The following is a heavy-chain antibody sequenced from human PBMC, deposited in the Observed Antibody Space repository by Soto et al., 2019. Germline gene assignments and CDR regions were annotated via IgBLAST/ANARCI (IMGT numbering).Heavy chain of an antibody. D-gene: IGHD4-4*01. J-gene: IGHJ6*02. V-gene: IGHV3-30*03. CDR1: GFTFTNYD. CDR2: ILHDGSAE. Sequence: LRLSCAASGFTFTNYDTHWVRQAPGKGLEWMALILHDGSAEYYADSVKGRFTISRDNSKNTLYLQMNSLRAEDTAVYYCARSRDGYSFYFYYGMDGWGQGTTVTVSS. CDR3: ARSRDGYSFYFYYGMDG.